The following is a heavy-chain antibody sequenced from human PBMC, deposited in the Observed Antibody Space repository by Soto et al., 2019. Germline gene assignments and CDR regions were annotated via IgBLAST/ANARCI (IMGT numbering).Heavy chain of an antibody. CDR1: GYTFTGYY. D-gene: IGHD3-3*01. J-gene: IGHJ6*02. Sequence: GASVKVSCKASGYTFTGYYMHWVRQAPGQGLEWMGWINPNSGGTNYAQKFQGWVTMTRDTSISTAYMELSRLRSDDTAVYYCARSLEYYDFWSGYPNVVYYYGLAVWGQGTTVTVSS. CDR2: INPNSGGT. V-gene: IGHV1-2*04. CDR3: ARSLEYYDFWSGYPNVVYYYGLAV.